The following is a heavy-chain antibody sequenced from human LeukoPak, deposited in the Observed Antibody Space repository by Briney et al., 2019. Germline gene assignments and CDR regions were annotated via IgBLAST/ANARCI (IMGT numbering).Heavy chain of an antibody. D-gene: IGHD3-22*01. Sequence: GGSLGLSCAASGFTFSSYAMSWVRQAPGKGLEWVSAISGSGGSTYYADSVKGRFTISRDNSKNTLYLQMNSLRAEDTAVYYCAKDRGYYYDSSGYYYVGFDYWGQGTLVTVSS. CDR1: GFTFSSYA. CDR3: AKDRGYYYDSSGYYYVGFDY. CDR2: ISGSGGST. J-gene: IGHJ4*02. V-gene: IGHV3-23*01.